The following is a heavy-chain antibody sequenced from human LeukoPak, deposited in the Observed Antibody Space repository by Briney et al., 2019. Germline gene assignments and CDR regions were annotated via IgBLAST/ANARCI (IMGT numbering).Heavy chain of an antibody. CDR1: GYTFTSYY. CDR3: ARDRGDSSGYLDAFDI. Sequence: ASVKVSCKASGYTFTSYYMHWVRQAPGQGLEWMGIINPSGGSTSYAQKFQGRVTMTRDASTSTVYMELSSLRSEDTAVYYCARDRGDSSGYLDAFDIWGQGAMVTVSS. D-gene: IGHD3-22*01. V-gene: IGHV1-46*01. CDR2: INPSGGST. J-gene: IGHJ3*02.